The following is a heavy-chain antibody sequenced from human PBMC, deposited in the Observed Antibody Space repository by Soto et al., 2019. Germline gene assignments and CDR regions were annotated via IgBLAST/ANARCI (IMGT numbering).Heavy chain of an antibody. J-gene: IGHJ5*02. Sequence: PSETLSLTCTVSGGSISTHYWNWILQPPWRGLEWIGHIYYSGSTNYNPSLKSRVTISVDTSKNQFSLELSSVTAADTAVYFCVRRESMSITGKDSWLDPWGKGALVTVSS. CDR1: GGSISTHY. V-gene: IGHV4-59*08. CDR3: VRRESMSITGKDSWLDP. CDR2: IYYSGST. D-gene: IGHD3-10*01.